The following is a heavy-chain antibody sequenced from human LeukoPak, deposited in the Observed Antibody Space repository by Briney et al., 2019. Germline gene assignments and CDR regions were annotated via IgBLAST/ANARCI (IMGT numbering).Heavy chain of an antibody. V-gene: IGHV4-59*02. CDR1: GGSVSSYY. J-gene: IGHJ3*02. CDR3: ARARYVNAWNAFDI. CDR2: LSHSGSS. Sequence: SETQSLTCTVSGGSVSSYYWSWIRRPPGRGLEWIAYLSHSGSSDSNPSLTSRVTTLVDTSKNQFSPKLTSVTAADTAVYYCARARYVNAWNAFDIWRHGTMVTVSS. D-gene: IGHD3-9*01.